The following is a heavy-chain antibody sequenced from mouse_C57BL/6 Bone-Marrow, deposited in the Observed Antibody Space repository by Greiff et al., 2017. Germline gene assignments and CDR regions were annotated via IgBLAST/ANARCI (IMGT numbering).Heavy chain of an antibody. Sequence: QVQLQQSGAELVKPGASVKISCKASGYAFSSYWMNWVKQRPGKGLEWIGQIYPGDGDTNYNGKFKGKATLTADKSSSTAYMQLSSLTSEDSAVYFCGRGGYYWYFDVWGTGTTVTVSS. D-gene: IGHD1-1*02. J-gene: IGHJ1*03. CDR1: GYAFSSYW. CDR2: IYPGDGDT. CDR3: GRGGYYWYFDV. V-gene: IGHV1-80*01.